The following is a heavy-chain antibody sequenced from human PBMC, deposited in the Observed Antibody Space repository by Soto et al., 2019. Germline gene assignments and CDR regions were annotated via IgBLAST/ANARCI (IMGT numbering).Heavy chain of an antibody. D-gene: IGHD6-13*01. CDR3: AKGIAAAQLYYYYGMDV. CDR1: GVTFSSYS. V-gene: IGHV3-21*01. J-gene: IGHJ6*02. CDR2: ISSSSSYI. Sequence: PGGSLRLSCAASGVTFSSYSLNWVRQAPGKGLEWVSSISSSSSYIYYADSVKGRFTISRDNAKNSLYLQMNSLRAEDTAVYYCAKGIAAAQLYYYYGMDVWGQGTTVTVSS.